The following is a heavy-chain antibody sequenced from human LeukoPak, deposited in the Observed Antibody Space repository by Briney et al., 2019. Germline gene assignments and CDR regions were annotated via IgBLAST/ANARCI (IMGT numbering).Heavy chain of an antibody. CDR3: ARENPSGYYNRPIDY. J-gene: IGHJ4*02. D-gene: IGHD3-22*01. CDR2: IYYSGSI. CDR1: GASISSYY. Sequence: SETLSLTCTVSGASISSYYWSWIRQPPGKGLEWIGDIYYSGSIRYNPSLKSRVTMSVDTSKNQFSLKLSSVTAADTAIYYCARENPSGYYNRPIDYWGQGTLVTVSS. V-gene: IGHV4-59*01.